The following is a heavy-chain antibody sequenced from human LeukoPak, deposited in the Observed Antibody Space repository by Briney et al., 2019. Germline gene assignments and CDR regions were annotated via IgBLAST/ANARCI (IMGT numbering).Heavy chain of an antibody. Sequence: ASVTVSFKASGYTFTGYYIHWVRQAPGQGLEWMGWIYPNSGGTKYAQKFQGRVTMTSDTSISTAYMDLSSLRSDDTAVYYCARDLTAYLGADYGGQGTLVTVSS. J-gene: IGHJ4*02. V-gene: IGHV1-2*02. CDR1: GYTFTGYY. D-gene: IGHD3-9*01. CDR2: IYPNSGGT. CDR3: ARDLTAYLGADY.